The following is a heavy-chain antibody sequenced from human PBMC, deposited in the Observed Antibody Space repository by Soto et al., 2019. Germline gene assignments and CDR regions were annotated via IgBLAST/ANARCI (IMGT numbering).Heavy chain of an antibody. J-gene: IGHJ4*02. V-gene: IGHV3-33*01. D-gene: IGHD5-18*01. CDR3: ARGPRRYSYGYIGY. Sequence: GGSLRLSCAASGFTFSSYGMHWVRQAPGKGLEWVAVIWYDGSNKYYADSVKGRFTISRDNSKNTLYLQMNSLRAEDTAVYYCARGPRRYSYGYIGYWGQGTLVTVSS. CDR1: GFTFSSYG. CDR2: IWYDGSNK.